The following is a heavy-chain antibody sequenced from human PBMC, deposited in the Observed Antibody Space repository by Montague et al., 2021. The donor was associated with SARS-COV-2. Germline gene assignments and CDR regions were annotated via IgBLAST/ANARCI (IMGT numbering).Heavy chain of an antibody. CDR1: GFSFSTYA. J-gene: IGHJ4*02. CDR2: IGGNGRGT. Sequence: SLRLSCAASGFSFSTYAMIWVRQAPGKGLEWVAAIGGNGRGTYHAASVKGRFTISRDNPKSTVNLQMNSLTVGDTAVYFCAKAYDSGGYNYERGADYWGQGTLVTVS. V-gene: IGHV3-23*01. D-gene: IGHD3-22*01. CDR3: AKAYDSGGYNYERGADY.